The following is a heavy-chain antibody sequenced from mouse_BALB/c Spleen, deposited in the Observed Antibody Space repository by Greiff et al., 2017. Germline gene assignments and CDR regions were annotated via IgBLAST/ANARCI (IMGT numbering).Heavy chain of an antibody. J-gene: IGHJ4*01. CDR3: VSTGMDY. CDR1: GFTFNTYA. V-gene: IGHV10-1*02. Sequence: EVKLVESGGGLVQPKGSLKLSCAASGFTFNTYAMNWVRQAPGKGLEWVARIRSKSNNYATYYADSVKDRFTISRDDSQSMLYLQMNNLKTEDTAMYYCVSTGMDYWGQGTSVTVSS. CDR2: IRSKSNNYAT.